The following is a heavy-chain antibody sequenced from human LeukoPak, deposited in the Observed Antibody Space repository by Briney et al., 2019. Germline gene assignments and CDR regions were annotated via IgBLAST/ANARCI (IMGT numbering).Heavy chain of an antibody. J-gene: IGHJ4*02. CDR3: TTVELWLGRALLF. V-gene: IGHV3-15*01. CDR1: GFTFSNAW. D-gene: IGHD6-19*01. CDR2: IIRYSDGGTT. Sequence: PGGCLRLSCAASGFTFSNAWMNWVRQAPGKGLEWVGRIIRYSDGGTTDYAAPVKGRFTISRDDSKNSLFLQMNSLTTEDTAVYYCTTVELWLGRALLFWGQGTLVTVSS.